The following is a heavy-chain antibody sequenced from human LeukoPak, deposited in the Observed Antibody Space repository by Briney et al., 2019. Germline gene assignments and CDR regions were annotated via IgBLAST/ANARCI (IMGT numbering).Heavy chain of an antibody. D-gene: IGHD3-10*01. CDR1: GFTFSSYG. CDR2: ISYDGSNK. J-gene: IGHJ3*02. V-gene: IGHV3-30*18. CDR3: AKGGVSRVRGAIPEAAFDI. Sequence: GGSLRLSCAASGFTFSSYGMHWVRQAPGKGLEWVAVISYDGSNKYYADSVKGRFTISRDNSKNTLYLQMNSLRAEDTAVYYCAKGGVSRVRGAIPEAAFDIWGQGTMVTVSS.